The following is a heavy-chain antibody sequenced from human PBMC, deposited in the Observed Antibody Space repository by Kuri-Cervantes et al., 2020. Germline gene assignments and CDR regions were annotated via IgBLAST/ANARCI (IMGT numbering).Heavy chain of an antibody. CDR2: INHSGST. V-gene: IGHV4-34*01. D-gene: IGHD6-19*01. J-gene: IGHJ4*02. Sequence: SETLSLTCAVYGGSFSGYYWSWIRQPPGKGLEWIGEINHSGSTNYNPSLKSRVTISVDTSKNQFSLKLSSVTAADTAVYYCASGSSGWYMNWGQGTLVTVSS. CDR1: GGSFSGYY. CDR3: ASGSSGWYMN.